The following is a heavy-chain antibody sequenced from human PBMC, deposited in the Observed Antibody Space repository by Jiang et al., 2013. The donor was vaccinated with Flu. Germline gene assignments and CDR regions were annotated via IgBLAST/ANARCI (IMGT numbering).Heavy chain of an antibody. CDR2: ISGSGGST. J-gene: IGHJ5*02. Sequence: QLLESGGGLEQPGGSLRLSCAASGFTFSSYAMSWVRQAPGKGLEWVSVISGSGGSTYYADSVKGRFTVSRDNSENTMYLQMNSLRADDTAIYYCAKDRLGNTNAPRFDPWGQGTLVTVSS. V-gene: IGHV3-23*01. CDR3: AKDRLGNTNAPRFDP. CDR1: GFTFSSYA. D-gene: IGHD6-19*01.